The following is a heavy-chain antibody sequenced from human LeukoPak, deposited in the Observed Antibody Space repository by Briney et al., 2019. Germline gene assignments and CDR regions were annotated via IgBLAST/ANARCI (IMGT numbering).Heavy chain of an antibody. CDR2: IYYRGST. V-gene: IGHV4-61*01. CDR1: GGSVSSGSYY. J-gene: IGHJ4*02. CDR3: ARGGGYSSGLDY. Sequence: PSETLSLTCTVSGGSVSSGSYYWSWIRQPPGKGLEWIGYIYYRGSTTYNPSLKSRVTISVDTSKNQFSLKLISVTAADTAVYYCARGGGYSSGLDYWGQGTLVTVSS. D-gene: IGHD6-19*01.